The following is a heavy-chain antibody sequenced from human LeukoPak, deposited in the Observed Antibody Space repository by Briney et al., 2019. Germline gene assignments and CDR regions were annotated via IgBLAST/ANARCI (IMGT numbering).Heavy chain of an antibody. CDR3: ARGGYSYMSIFDY. CDR2: IYYSGST. V-gene: IGHV4-39*07. CDR1: GDSISSGDYY. Sequence: PSQTLSLTCTVSGDSISSGDYYWSWIRQPAGKGLEWIGSIYYSGSTYYNPSLKSRVTISVDTSKNQFSLRLSSVTAADTAVYYCARGGYSYMSIFDYWGQGTLVTVSS. J-gene: IGHJ4*02. D-gene: IGHD5-18*01.